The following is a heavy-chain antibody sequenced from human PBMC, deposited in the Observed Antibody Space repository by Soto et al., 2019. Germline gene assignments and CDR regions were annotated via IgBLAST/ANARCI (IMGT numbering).Heavy chain of an antibody. Sequence: ASVKVSCKASGGTFSSYGISWVRQAPGQGLEWMGWISAYNGNTNYAQKLQGRVTMTTDTSTSTAYMELRSLRSDDTAVYYCARDLESAYSSGWYLVDYWGQGTLVTVSS. J-gene: IGHJ4*02. V-gene: IGHV1-18*01. CDR3: ARDLESAYSSGWYLVDY. CDR2: ISAYNGNT. CDR1: GGTFSSYG. D-gene: IGHD6-19*01.